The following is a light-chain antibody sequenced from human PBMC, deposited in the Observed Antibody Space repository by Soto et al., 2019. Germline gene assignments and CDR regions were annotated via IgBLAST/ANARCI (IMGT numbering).Light chain of an antibody. Sequence: QAVVTQEPSLTLSPGGTVILTCGSSTGAVTSGHYPYWVQQKPFQAPRTLIYDINKNHSWTPARFSGSLLGGKAALTLSGAQPDDEAEYYCLCYYSRAPYVVFGGGTQVTVL. J-gene: IGLJ2*01. V-gene: IGLV7-46*01. CDR1: TGAVTSGHY. CDR2: DIN. CDR3: LCYYSRAPYVV.